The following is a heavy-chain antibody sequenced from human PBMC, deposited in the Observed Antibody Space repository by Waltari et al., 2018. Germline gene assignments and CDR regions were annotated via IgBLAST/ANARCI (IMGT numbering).Heavy chain of an antibody. CDR2: IYYSGST. CDR1: GGSISSYY. CDR3: ARPHTTVVTPGYWYFDL. J-gene: IGHJ2*01. Sequence: QVQLQESGPGLVKPSETLSLTCTVSGGSISSYYWSWIRQPPGKGLEWIGYIYYSGSTNDNPSRKRRVTISVDTCKNQCSLKLSSVTAADTAVYYCARPHTTVVTPGYWYFDLWGRGTLVTVSS. D-gene: IGHD4-17*01. V-gene: IGHV4-59*01.